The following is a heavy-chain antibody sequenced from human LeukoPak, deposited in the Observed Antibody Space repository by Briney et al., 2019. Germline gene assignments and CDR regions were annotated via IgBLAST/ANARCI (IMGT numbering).Heavy chain of an antibody. CDR3: ARGRLTYSYGFFY. CDR1: GFTFSSYW. V-gene: IGHV4-34*01. Sequence: GSLRLSCAASGFTFSSYWMSWVRQAPGKGLEWIGEINHSGSTNYNPSLKSRVTISVDTSKNQFSLKLSSVTAADTAVYYCARGRLTYSYGFFYWGQGTLVTVSS. J-gene: IGHJ4*02. D-gene: IGHD5-18*01. CDR2: INHSGST.